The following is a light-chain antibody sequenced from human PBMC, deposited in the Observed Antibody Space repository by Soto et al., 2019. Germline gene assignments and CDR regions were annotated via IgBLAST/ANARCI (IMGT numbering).Light chain of an antibody. V-gene: IGLV2-14*01. CDR1: SSDVGAYNY. Sequence: SALNHPVYVSGSHGQSLTISCTGTSSDVGAYNYVSWYQQHPGKVPKLLIYDVSNRPSGVSNRLSGSKSGNTASLTISGLQAEDEADYYCSSHTTSSTSVFGTGTKVTVL. J-gene: IGLJ1*01. CDR2: DVS. CDR3: SSHTTSSTSV.